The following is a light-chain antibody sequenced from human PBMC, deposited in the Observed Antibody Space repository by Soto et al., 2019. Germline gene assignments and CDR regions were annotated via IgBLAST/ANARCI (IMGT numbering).Light chain of an antibody. J-gene: IGLJ1*01. V-gene: IGLV2-14*01. Sequence: QSVLTQPASVSGSPGQSITISCTGTSSDVGGYNYVSWYQQHPGKAPKLVIYEVTKRPSGVSNRFSGSKSGNTASLTISGLQAEDEADYYCQSYDISLHNYVFGTGTKVTVL. CDR2: EVT. CDR3: QSYDISLHNYV. CDR1: SSDVGGYNY.